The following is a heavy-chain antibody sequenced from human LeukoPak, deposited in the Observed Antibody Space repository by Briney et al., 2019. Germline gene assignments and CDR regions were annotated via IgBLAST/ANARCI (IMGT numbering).Heavy chain of an antibody. J-gene: IGHJ4*02. Sequence: PGRSLRLSCAVSGFTFGSYDMHWVRQAPDKGLEWVAVMSYDGSNKYYADSVKGRFTISRDNSKNTLYLQMNSLRAADTAVYYCARDVGYDSSGCDYWGQGTLVTVSS. CDR2: MSYDGSNK. CDR3: ARDVGYDSSGCDY. D-gene: IGHD3-22*01. CDR1: GFTFGSYD. V-gene: IGHV3-30-3*01.